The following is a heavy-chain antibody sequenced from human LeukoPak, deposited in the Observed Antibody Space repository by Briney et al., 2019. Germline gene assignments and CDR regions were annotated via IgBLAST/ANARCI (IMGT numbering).Heavy chain of an antibody. V-gene: IGHV1-18*01. J-gene: IGHJ4*02. Sequence: GASVKVSCKASGYTFTSYGISWVRQAPGQGLEWMGWISAYNGNTNYAQKLQGRVAMTTDTSTSTAYMELRSLRSDDTAVYYCARVESLENYYDSSGYPRDYWGQGTLVTVSS. CDR2: ISAYNGNT. CDR1: GYTFTSYG. D-gene: IGHD3-22*01. CDR3: ARVESLENYYDSSGYPRDY.